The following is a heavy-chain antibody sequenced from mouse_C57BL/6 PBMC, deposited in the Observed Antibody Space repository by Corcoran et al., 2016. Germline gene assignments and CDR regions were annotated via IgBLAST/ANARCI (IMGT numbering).Heavy chain of an antibody. D-gene: IGHD2-3*01. CDR1: GYSITSGYS. J-gene: IGHJ2*01. CDR2: ISYDGSN. CDR3: AREDGYYENYFDY. V-gene: IGHV3-6*01. Sequence: DVQLQESGPGLVKPSQSLSLTCSVTGYSITSGYSWNWIRQFPGNKLEWMGYISYDGSNNYNPSLKNRISITRDTSKNQFFLKLNSVTTEDTATYYCAREDGYYENYFDYWGQGTTLTVSS.